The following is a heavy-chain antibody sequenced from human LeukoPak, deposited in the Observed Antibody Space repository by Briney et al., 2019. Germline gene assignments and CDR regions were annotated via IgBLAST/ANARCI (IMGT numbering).Heavy chain of an antibody. Sequence: GGSLRLSCAASGFTFSSYGMSWVRQAPGKGLEWVSNIRQSGSKKYYADSVKGRFTISRDNAKNSLYLQMNSLRAEDTAVYYCFTSMILYYDYGMDVWGQGTTVTVSS. V-gene: IGHV3-7*05. D-gene: IGHD3-16*01. CDR3: FTSMILYYDYGMDV. CDR1: GFTFSSYG. CDR2: IRQSGSKK. J-gene: IGHJ6*02.